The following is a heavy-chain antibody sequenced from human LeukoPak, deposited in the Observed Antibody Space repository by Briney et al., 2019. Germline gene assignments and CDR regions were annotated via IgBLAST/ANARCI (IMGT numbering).Heavy chain of an antibody. D-gene: IGHD3-9*01. CDR1: GGSFSGYY. Sequence: MTSETLSLTCAVYGGSFSGYYWSWIRQPPGKGLEWIGEINHSGSTNYNPSLKSRVTISVDTSKNQFSLKLSSVTAADTAVYYCARLNDDILTGYYYYYMDVWGKGTTVTISS. V-gene: IGHV4-34*01. CDR2: INHSGST. J-gene: IGHJ6*03. CDR3: ARLNDDILTGYYYYYMDV.